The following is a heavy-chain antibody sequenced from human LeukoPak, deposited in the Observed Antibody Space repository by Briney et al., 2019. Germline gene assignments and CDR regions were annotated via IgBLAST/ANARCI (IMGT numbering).Heavy chain of an antibody. D-gene: IGHD3-10*01. V-gene: IGHV4-39*07. J-gene: IGHJ6*02. CDR1: GGSISSSSYY. CDR2: IYYSGST. CDR3: ARDLRITMVRGVIPPYGMDV. Sequence: SETLSLTCTVPGGSISSSSYYWGWIRQPPGKGLEWIGSIYYSGSTYYNPSLKSRVTISVDTSKNQFSMKLSSVTAADTAVYYCARDLRITMVRGVIPPYGMDVWGQGTTVTVSS.